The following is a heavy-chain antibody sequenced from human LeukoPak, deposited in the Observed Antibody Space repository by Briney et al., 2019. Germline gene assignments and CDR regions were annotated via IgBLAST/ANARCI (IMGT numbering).Heavy chain of an antibody. D-gene: IGHD5-18*01. Sequence: PGGSLRLSCAASGFTFDDYGMSWARHAPGKGLEWVSGINWNGGSTGYADSVKGRFTISRDNAKNSLYLQMNSLRAEDTALYYCARDARGYSYGYTDYWGQGTLVTVSS. CDR3: ARDARGYSYGYTDY. V-gene: IGHV3-20*04. CDR1: GFTFDDYG. CDR2: INWNGGST. J-gene: IGHJ4*02.